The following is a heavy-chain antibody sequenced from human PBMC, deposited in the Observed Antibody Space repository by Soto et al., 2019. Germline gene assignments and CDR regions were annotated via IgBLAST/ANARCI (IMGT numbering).Heavy chain of an antibody. V-gene: IGHV3-21*01. CDR2: ISGSSTYI. CDR1: GFTFSNYK. J-gene: IGHJ5*02. CDR3: AREELPPGTSFNSWFDP. Sequence: LRLSCVGSGFTFSNYKMNWVRQAPGQGLEWVSSISGSSTYIYYADSVRGRFTISRDNAKNSVHLQMNSLRVEDTAVYFCAREELPPGTSFNSWFDPWGQGTMVTVYS. D-gene: IGHD1-1*01.